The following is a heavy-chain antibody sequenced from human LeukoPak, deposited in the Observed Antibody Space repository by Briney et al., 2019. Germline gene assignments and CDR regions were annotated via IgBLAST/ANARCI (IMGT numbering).Heavy chain of an antibody. CDR1: GGSISSGGYS. V-gene: IGHV4-30-2*01. CDR2: IYHSGST. D-gene: IGHD5-24*01. Sequence: SEALSLTCAVSGGSISSGGYSWSWIRQPPGKGLEWIGYIYHSGSTYYNPSLKSLVTISVDRSKNQFSLKLSSVTAADTAVYYCARGRDGYKPDFDYWGQGTLVTVSS. J-gene: IGHJ4*02. CDR3: ARGRDGYKPDFDY.